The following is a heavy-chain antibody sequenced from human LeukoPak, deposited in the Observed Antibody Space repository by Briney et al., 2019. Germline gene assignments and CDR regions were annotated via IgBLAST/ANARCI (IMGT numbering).Heavy chain of an antibody. Sequence: ASVKVSCKASGYTFTSYAMNWVRQAPGQGLEWMGWINPNSGGTNYAQKFQGRVTMTRDTSISTAYMELSRLRSDDTAVYYCARTVGTDYDILTGYYKGFDYYYYMDVWGKGTTVTISS. D-gene: IGHD3-9*01. CDR3: ARTVGTDYDILTGYYKGFDYYYYMDV. V-gene: IGHV1-2*02. CDR1: GYTFTSYA. CDR2: INPNSGGT. J-gene: IGHJ6*03.